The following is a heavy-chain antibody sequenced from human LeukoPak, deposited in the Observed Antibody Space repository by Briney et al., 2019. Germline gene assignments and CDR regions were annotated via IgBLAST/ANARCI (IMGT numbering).Heavy chain of an antibody. D-gene: IGHD2-15*01. CDR1: GFTFSIYV. CDR2: ISGSSNYI. Sequence: GGSLRLSCAASGFTFSIYVMNWVRQSQENGLEWVSFISGSSNYIYYADSMKGRFTISRDNAKNSLYLQMNSLRAEDTAVYYCAREKDISLAPYSDGWGQGTLVTAYS. J-gene: IGHJ4*02. V-gene: IGHV3-21*01. CDR3: AREKDISLAPYSDG.